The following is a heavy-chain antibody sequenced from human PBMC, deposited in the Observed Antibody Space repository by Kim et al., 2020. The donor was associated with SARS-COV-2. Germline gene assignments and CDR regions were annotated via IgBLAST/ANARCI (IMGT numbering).Heavy chain of an antibody. D-gene: IGHD2-2*01. CDR3: ARKSLIVVVPAASSIWFDP. V-gene: IGHV1-2*02. CDR2: INPNSGGT. J-gene: IGHJ5*02. Sequence: ASVKVSCKASGYTFTGYYMHWVRQAPGQGLEWMGWINPNSGGTNYAQKFQGRVTMTRDTSISTAYMELSRLRSDDTAVYYCARKSLIVVVPAASSIWFDPWGQGTLVTVSS. CDR1: GYTFTGYY.